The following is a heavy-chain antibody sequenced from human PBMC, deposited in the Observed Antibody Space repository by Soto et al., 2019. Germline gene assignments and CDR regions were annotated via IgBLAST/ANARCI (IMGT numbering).Heavy chain of an antibody. Sequence: QVQLEQSGAEVKQPGSSVKVSCKTSGGTFSTYAINWVRQAPGQGLEWMGAIIPLFGTADYSQKFQGRVTITADESTSTAYMELSILRSDDTAVYFCARPKGTYSSGYYYFDFWGQGTLVTVSS. CDR3: ARPKGTYSSGYYYFDF. CDR1: GGTFSTYA. V-gene: IGHV1-69*01. CDR2: IIPLFGTA. J-gene: IGHJ4*02. D-gene: IGHD6-19*01.